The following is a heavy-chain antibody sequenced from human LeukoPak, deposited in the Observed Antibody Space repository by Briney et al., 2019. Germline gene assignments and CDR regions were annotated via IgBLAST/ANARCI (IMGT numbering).Heavy chain of an antibody. CDR3: ARVNYYDSSGYQY. CDR2: INPNSGGT. D-gene: IGHD3-22*01. V-gene: IGHV1-2*02. J-gene: IGHJ4*02. CDR1: GYTFTGYY. Sequence: ASVKVSCKASGYTFTGYYMHWVRQAPGQGHEWMGWINPNSGGTNYAQKFQGRVTMTRDTSISTAHMELSRLRSDDTAVYYCARVNYYDSSGYQYWGQGTLVTVSS.